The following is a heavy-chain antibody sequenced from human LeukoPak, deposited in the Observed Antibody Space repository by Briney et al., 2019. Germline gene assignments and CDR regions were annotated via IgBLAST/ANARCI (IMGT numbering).Heavy chain of an antibody. Sequence: WGSLRLSCAASGFTFSSYWMSWVRQAPGKGLEWVANIKQDGSEKYYVDSVKGRFTISRDNAKNSLYLQMNSLRAEDTAVYYCARASNYDILTENRYYFDYWGQGTLVTVSS. V-gene: IGHV3-7*01. J-gene: IGHJ4*02. CDR1: GFTFSSYW. CDR3: ARASNYDILTENRYYFDY. D-gene: IGHD3-9*01. CDR2: IKQDGSEK.